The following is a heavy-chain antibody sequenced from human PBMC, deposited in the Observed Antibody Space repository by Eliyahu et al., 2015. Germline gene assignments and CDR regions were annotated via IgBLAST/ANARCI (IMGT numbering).Heavy chain of an antibody. CDR1: GYRFSDYY. J-gene: IGHJ4*02. CDR3: AREGITVKRVDY. D-gene: IGHD3-22*01. V-gene: IGHV1-46*01. CDR2: INTRSGSA. Sequence: QVQLVQSGAEVKKPGASVKISCEASGYRFSDYYIXWVRQAPGQGLEWMGIINTRSGSANYEQKFEGRVTMTRDTSASTVYMELSNLRSEDTAVYYCAREGITVKRVDYWGQGTLVTVSS.